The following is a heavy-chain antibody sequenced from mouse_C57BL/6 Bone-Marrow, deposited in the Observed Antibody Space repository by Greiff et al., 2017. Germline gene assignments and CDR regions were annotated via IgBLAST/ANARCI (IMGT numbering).Heavy chain of an antibody. CDR3: ARPIYDGYPWYFDV. CDR2: IDPSDSYT. D-gene: IGHD2-3*01. J-gene: IGHJ1*03. V-gene: IGHV1-69*01. Sequence: QVQLQQPGAELVMPGASVKLSCKASGYTFTSYWMHWVKQRPGQGLEWIGEIDPSDSYTNYHQKFKGKSTLTVDKSSSTAYMQLSSLTSEDSAVYYCARPIYDGYPWYFDVWGTGTTVTVSS. CDR1: GYTFTSYW.